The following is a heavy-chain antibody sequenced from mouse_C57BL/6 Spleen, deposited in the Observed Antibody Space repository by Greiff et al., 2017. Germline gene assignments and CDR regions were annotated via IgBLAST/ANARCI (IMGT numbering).Heavy chain of an antibody. CDR3: ARGANDYKDYYAMDY. CDR2: IHPNSGST. J-gene: IGHJ4*01. CDR1: GYTFTSYW. V-gene: IGHV1-64*01. D-gene: IGHD2-4*01. Sequence: QVQLQQPGAELVKPGASVKLSCKASGYTFTSYWMHWVKQRPGQGLEWIGMIHPNSGSTNYNEKFKSKATLTVDKPSSTAYMQLSSLTSEDSAVYYCARGANDYKDYYAMDYWGQGTSVTVSS.